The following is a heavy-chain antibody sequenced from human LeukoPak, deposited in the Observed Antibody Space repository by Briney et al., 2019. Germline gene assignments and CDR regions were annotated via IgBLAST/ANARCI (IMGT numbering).Heavy chain of an antibody. D-gene: IGHD5-24*01. CDR1: GHTFTRYG. Sequence: ASVKVSCKASGHTFTRYGISLVRQAPGQGLQWTGWISASNGNTNYAQKFRDRVTMRTHTSTRTAYLDVRRLTSDHTAVYYCARDHSNCNYAPDFWGQGTLVIVSS. J-gene: IGHJ4*02. CDR2: ISASNGNT. CDR3: ARDHSNCNYAPDF. V-gene: IGHV1-18*01.